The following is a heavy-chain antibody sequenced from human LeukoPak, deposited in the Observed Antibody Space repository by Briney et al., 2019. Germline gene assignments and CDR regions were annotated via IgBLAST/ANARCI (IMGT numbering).Heavy chain of an antibody. D-gene: IGHD4-17*01. J-gene: IGHJ4*02. V-gene: IGHV3-30*02. CDR3: AKDHKKRGVTSDY. CDR2: IRYDGSNK. Sequence: EPGGSLRLSCAASGFTFSSYGMHWVRQAPGKGLEWVAFIRYDGSNKYYADSVKGRLTISRDNSKNTLYLQMNSLRAEDTAVYYCAKDHKKRGVTSDYWGQGTLVTVSS. CDR1: GFTFSSYG.